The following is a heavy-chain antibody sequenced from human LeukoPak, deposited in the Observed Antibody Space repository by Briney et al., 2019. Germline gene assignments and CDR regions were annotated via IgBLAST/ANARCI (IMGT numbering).Heavy chain of an antibody. Sequence: SETLSLTCTVSGGSISSYYWSWIRQPPGKGLEWIGYIYNSGSTNYNPSLKSRVTISIDTSKNQFSLKLNSVTAADTAVYYCARMVLGYSDSWYQFDYWGQGTLVTVSS. V-gene: IGHV4-59*01. CDR3: ARMVLGYSDSWYQFDY. CDR1: GGSISSYY. J-gene: IGHJ4*02. D-gene: IGHD5-12*01. CDR2: IYNSGST.